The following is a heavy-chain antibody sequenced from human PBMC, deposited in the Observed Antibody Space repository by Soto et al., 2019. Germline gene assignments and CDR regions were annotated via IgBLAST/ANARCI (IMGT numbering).Heavy chain of an antibody. Sequence: QVQLVQSGGEVKKPGASVKVSCKASGYTFTSYGISWVRQAPGQGLEWMGRISAYNGNTNYAQKLQGRATMTTLTSTCTAYMELRSLRSDDTAAYYCARVVGAIGHWFDPWGQGTLVTVSS. D-gene: IGHD1-26*01. CDR2: ISAYNGNT. V-gene: IGHV1-18*01. J-gene: IGHJ5*02. CDR3: ARVVGAIGHWFDP. CDR1: GYTFTSYG.